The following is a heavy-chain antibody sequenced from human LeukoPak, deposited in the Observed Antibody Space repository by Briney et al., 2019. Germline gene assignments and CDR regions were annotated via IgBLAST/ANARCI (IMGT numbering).Heavy chain of an antibody. D-gene: IGHD5-24*01. Sequence: GGSQRLSCAASGFIFSSYSMSWVRQAPGKGLEWVSYINGPGDTIYYADSVKGRFSISRDNAKYSVYLQMSSLRAEDTAVYYCTTYGRDGYRGYFWGQGALVTVSS. CDR2: INGPGDTI. V-gene: IGHV3-48*04. J-gene: IGHJ4*02. CDR3: TTYGRDGYRGYF. CDR1: GFIFSSYS.